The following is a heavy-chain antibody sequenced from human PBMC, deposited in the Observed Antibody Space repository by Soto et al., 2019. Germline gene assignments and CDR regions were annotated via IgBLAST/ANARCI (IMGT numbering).Heavy chain of an antibody. CDR2: IYKSATT. V-gene: IGHV4-30-4*01. D-gene: IGHD2-15*01. J-gene: IGHJ5*01. CDR1: GDSISTVDYF. CDR3: ARGRYCLTGRCFPNWFDS. Sequence: SETLSLTCSVSGDSISTVDYFWAWVRQPPXQALEYIGYIYKSATTYYNPSFESRVAISLDTSKSQFSLNVTSLTAADTAVYFCARGRYCLTGRCFPNWFDSWGQGTLVTVSS.